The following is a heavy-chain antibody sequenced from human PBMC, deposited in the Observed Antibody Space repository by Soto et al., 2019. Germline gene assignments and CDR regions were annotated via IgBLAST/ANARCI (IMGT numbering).Heavy chain of an antibody. D-gene: IGHD2-15*01. CDR1: GGSFSGYY. V-gene: IGHV4-34*01. J-gene: IGHJ4*02. CDR3: ARGRGRFKLLLSSTLYYFDY. CDR2: INHSGST. Sequence: TLSLTCAVYGGSFSGYYWSWIRQPPGKGLEWIGEINHSGSTNYNPSLKSRVTISVDTSKNQFSLKLSSVTAADTAVYYCARGRGRFKLLLSSTLYYFDYWGQGNLVTVSS.